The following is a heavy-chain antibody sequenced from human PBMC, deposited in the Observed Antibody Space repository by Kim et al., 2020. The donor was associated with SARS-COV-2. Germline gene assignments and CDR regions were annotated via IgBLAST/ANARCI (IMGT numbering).Heavy chain of an antibody. Sequence: GGSLRLSCAASGFTYSSYWMSWVRQAPGKGPEWVANIKPDGSEEYYVDSVKGRFTISRDNAKNLLYLQMNSLRVEDTAVYYCARDSRYCSDSGCYDTDFWGQGTLVTVSS. V-gene: IGHV3-7*01. D-gene: IGHD2-2*01. CDR2: IKPDGSEE. CDR3: ARDSRYCSDSGCYDTDF. J-gene: IGHJ4*02. CDR1: GFTYSSYW.